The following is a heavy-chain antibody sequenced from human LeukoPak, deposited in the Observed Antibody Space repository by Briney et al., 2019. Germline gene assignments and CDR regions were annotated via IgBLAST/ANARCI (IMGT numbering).Heavy chain of an antibody. CDR1: GFTFSSYW. Sequence: PGRSLRLSCAASGFTFSSYWMSCVRQAPGKRLEWVANIKQDGSETYYVVSVRGRFTISRDNAKNSLYLQMNSLRAEDTAVYYCARHRGTYYDYWGQGTLVTVSS. CDR2: IKQDGSET. D-gene: IGHD3-16*01. J-gene: IGHJ4*02. V-gene: IGHV3-7*01. CDR3: ARHRGTYYDY.